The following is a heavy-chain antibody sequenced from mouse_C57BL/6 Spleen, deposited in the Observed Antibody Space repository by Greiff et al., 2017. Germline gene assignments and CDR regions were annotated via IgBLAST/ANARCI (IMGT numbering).Heavy chain of an antibody. Sequence: EVKLMESEGGLVQPGSSMKLSCTASGFTFSDYYMAWVRQVPEKGLEWVANINYDGSSTYYLDSLKSRFIISRDNAKNILYLQMSSLKSEDTATYYCARDEGVTGYYFDYWGQGTTLTVSS. CDR3: ARDEGVTGYYFDY. CDR2: INYDGSST. CDR1: GFTFSDYY. J-gene: IGHJ2*01. V-gene: IGHV5-16*01. D-gene: IGHD2-5*01.